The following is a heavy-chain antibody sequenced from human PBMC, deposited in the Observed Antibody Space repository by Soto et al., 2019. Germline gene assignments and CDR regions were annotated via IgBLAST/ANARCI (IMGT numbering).Heavy chain of an antibody. D-gene: IGHD3-10*01. V-gene: IGHV1-8*01. CDR2: MNPNSGNT. CDR3: ARGPMVRGVGIFDY. CDR1: GYTFTSYD. J-gene: IGHJ4*02. Sequence: ASVKVSFKASGYTFTSYDINWVRQATGQGLDCIGWMNPNSGNTGYAQKFQGRVTMTRNTSISTAYMELSSLRSEDTAVYYCARGPMVRGVGIFDYWGQGTLVTVSS.